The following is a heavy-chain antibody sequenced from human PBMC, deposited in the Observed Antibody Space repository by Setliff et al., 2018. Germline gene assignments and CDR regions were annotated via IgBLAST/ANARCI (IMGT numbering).Heavy chain of an antibody. D-gene: IGHD3-22*01. CDR2: IYPGDSDT. CDR1: GYSFTSYW. V-gene: IGHV5-51*01. Sequence: GESLKISCKGSGYSFTSYWIGWVRQMPGKGLEWMGIIYPGDSDTRYSPSFQGQVTISADKSISTAYLQWSSLKASDTAMYYCARHKGYYESSGYYYPNAFDIWGQGTMVTVSS. J-gene: IGHJ3*02. CDR3: ARHKGYYESSGYYYPNAFDI.